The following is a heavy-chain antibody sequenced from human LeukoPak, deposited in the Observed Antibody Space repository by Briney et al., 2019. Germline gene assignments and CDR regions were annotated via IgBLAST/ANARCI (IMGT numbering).Heavy chain of an antibody. D-gene: IGHD3-22*01. CDR2: ISYDGSNK. CDR1: GFTFSSYA. J-gene: IGHJ4*02. CDR3: ARDTTQYYYDSSGYSSYFDY. V-gene: IGHV3-30-3*01. Sequence: PGGSLRLSCAASGFTFSSYAMHWVRQAPGKGLEWVAVISYDGSNKYYADSVKGRFTISRDNSKNTLYLQMNSLRAGDTAVYYCARDTTQYYYDSSGYSSYFDYWGQGTLVTVSS.